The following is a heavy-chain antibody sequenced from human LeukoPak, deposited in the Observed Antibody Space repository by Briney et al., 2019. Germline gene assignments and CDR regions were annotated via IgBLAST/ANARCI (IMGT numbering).Heavy chain of an antibody. Sequence: RASVKVSCKASGYTFTRYDINWVRQAAGQGLDWMGWMNLNSGNTGYAQKFQGRVTMTRDTSISTAYMELSGLRSEDTAVYYCARVRGEIDYWGQGTLVTVSS. CDR2: MNLNSGNT. CDR1: GYTFTRYD. CDR3: ARVRGEIDY. J-gene: IGHJ4*02. D-gene: IGHD3-10*01. V-gene: IGHV1-8*01.